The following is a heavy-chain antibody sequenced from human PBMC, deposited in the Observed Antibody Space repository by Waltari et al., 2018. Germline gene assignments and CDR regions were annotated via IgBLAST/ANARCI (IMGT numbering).Heavy chain of an antibody. CDR3: VRGSSGWYGTDF. V-gene: IGHV3-74*01. CDR1: GFTFSDNW. J-gene: IGHJ4*02. Sequence: EVQLVESGGGLVQPGGSLILSCAGSGFTFSDNWMNLVGQAPVKGLVWVSRMNSDATIKDYADSVNGRFTISRDNAENTLYLQMNSLRIEDTAIYYCVRGSSGWYGTDFWGQGTLVTVSS. CDR2: MNSDATIK. D-gene: IGHD6-19*01.